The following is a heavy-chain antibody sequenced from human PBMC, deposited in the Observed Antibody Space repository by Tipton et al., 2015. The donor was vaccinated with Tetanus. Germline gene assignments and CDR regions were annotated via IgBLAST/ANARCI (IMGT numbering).Heavy chain of an antibody. CDR2: SWYDGTDK. V-gene: IGHV3-33*08. CDR1: GFLFSSYG. CDR3: AREADCSGGSCFSGDFDN. D-gene: IGHD2-15*01. Sequence: SLRLSCAVSGFLFSSYGIHWVRQAPGKGLEWVAVSWYDGTDKYYADSVKGRFTISRDNSKNTLYLQMNSLRAEDTAVYYCAREADCSGGSCFSGDFDNWGQGTQVTVSS. J-gene: IGHJ4*02.